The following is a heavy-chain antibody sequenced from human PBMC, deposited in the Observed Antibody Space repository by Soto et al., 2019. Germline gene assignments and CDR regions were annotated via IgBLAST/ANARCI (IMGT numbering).Heavy chain of an antibody. Sequence: AETLSLTCTVSGGSISSYYWSWIRQPPGKGMEWIGYIYYSGSTNYNPSLKSRVTISVDTSKNQFSLKLSSVTAADTAVYYCAREGSSFFDYWGQGTLVTVSS. CDR3: AREGSSFFDY. V-gene: IGHV4-59*01. D-gene: IGHD6-13*01. CDR2: IYYSGST. J-gene: IGHJ4*02. CDR1: GGSISSYY.